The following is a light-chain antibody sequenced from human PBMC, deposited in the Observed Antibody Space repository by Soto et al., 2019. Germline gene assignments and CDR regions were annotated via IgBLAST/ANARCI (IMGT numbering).Light chain of an antibody. CDR1: QSINNRY. V-gene: IGKV3-20*01. CDR2: GAS. Sequence: EIVLTQSPGTLSLSPGERATLSCRASQSINNRYLAWYQQKPGQAPRLLIYGASSRATGIPDRFIGSGSGTAFTRTISRLEPEDFAVYYCQQFGSSPGFTFGPGPKWISN. CDR3: QQFGSSPGFT. J-gene: IGKJ3*01.